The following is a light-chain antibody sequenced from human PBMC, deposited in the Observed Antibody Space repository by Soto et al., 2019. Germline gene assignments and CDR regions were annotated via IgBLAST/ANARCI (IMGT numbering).Light chain of an antibody. V-gene: IGKV3-15*01. J-gene: IGKJ1*01. CDR3: QQYDNWPRT. Sequence: EKVMTQSPATLSVSPGERATHSCRASQSVRSNLAWYQQKPGQPPRLLIYDASTRATGIPSRFSGSGSGTEFTLTISSLKSEDFAVYYCQQYDNWPRTFGQGTKVDIK. CDR2: DAS. CDR1: QSVRSN.